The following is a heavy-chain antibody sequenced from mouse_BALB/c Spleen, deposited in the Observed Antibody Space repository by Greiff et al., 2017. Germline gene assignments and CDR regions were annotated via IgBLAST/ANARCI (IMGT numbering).Heavy chain of an antibody. CDR1: GFTFSDYY. CDR3: ARAPYGNYPFAD. Sequence: EVKLVESGGGLVKPGGSLKLSCAASGFTFSDYYMYWVRQTPEKRLEWVATISDGGSYTYYPDSVKGRFTISRDNAKNNLYLQMSSLKSEDTAMYYCARAPYGNYPFADWGQGTLVTVSA. CDR2: ISDGGSYT. V-gene: IGHV5-4*02. J-gene: IGHJ3*01. D-gene: IGHD2-10*02.